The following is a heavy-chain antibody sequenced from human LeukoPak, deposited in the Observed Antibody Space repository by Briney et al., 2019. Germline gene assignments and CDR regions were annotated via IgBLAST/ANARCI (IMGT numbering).Heavy chain of an antibody. CDR1: GFTFSGYA. D-gene: IGHD1-26*01. J-gene: IGHJ6*02. V-gene: IGHV3-23*01. Sequence: GSLRLSCAASGFTFSGYAMNWVRQAPGKGLEWVSAITGSGGSTYYAAPVKGRFTISRDFSKNTLYLQMNSLRAEDTAVYYCAGARSDYFYGVDVWGQGTTVTASS. CDR3: AGARSDYFYGVDV. CDR2: ITGSGGST.